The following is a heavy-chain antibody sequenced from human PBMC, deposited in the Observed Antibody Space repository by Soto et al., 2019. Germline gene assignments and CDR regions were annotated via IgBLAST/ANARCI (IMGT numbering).Heavy chain of an antibody. J-gene: IGHJ5*02. D-gene: IGHD6-13*01. Sequence: SETLSLTCTVSGGSISSYYWSWIRQPPGKGLEWIGYIYYSGSTNYNPSLKSRVTISADTSKNQFSLKLSSVTAADTAVYYCAGTPPPTMCSSSWVGWFDPWGQGTLVTVSS. CDR1: GGSISSYY. CDR2: IYYSGST. V-gene: IGHV4-59*01. CDR3: AGTPPPTMCSSSWVGWFDP.